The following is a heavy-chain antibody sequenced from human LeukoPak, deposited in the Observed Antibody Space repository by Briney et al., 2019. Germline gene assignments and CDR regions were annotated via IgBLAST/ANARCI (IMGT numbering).Heavy chain of an antibody. CDR3: ARAYCYDSSGDYFDY. Sequence: AGGSLRLSCAASGFTFSSYSMNWVRQAPGKGLEWVSSISSSSSYIYYADSVKGRFTISRDNAKNSLYLQMNSLRAEDTAVYYCARAYCYDSSGDYFDYWGQGTLVTVSS. V-gene: IGHV3-21*01. CDR2: ISSSSSYI. D-gene: IGHD3-22*01. CDR1: GFTFSSYS. J-gene: IGHJ4*02.